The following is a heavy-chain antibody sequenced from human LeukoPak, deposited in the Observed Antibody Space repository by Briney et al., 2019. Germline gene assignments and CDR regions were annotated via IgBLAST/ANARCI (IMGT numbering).Heavy chain of an antibody. V-gene: IGHV3-48*03. J-gene: IGHJ4*02. D-gene: IGHD1-26*01. CDR1: GFTFGSYE. CDR3: ARTSSGTYLH. CDR2: ISSSAGSI. Sequence: GGSLRLSCAASGFTFGSYEMNWVRQAPGKGLEWVSYISSSAGSIHYADSVKGRFTISRDNAKNSLYLQMNSLRAEDTAVYYCARTSSGTYLHWGQGTLVIVSS.